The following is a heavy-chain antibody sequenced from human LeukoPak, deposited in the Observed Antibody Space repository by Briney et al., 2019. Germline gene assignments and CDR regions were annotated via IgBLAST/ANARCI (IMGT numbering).Heavy chain of an antibody. Sequence: SETLSLTCAVYGGSFSGYYWSWIRQPPGKGLEWIGEINHSGSTNYNPSLKSRVTISVDTSKNQFSLKLSSVTAADTAVYYCARAPFGETMVHTSFDYWGQRTLVTVSS. D-gene: IGHD3-10*01. CDR2: INHSGST. CDR1: GGSFSGYY. V-gene: IGHV4-34*01. CDR3: ARAPFGETMVHTSFDY. J-gene: IGHJ4*02.